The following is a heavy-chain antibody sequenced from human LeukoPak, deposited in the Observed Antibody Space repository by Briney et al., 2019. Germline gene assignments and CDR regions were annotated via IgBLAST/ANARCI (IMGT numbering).Heavy chain of an antibody. Sequence: SETLSLTCAVYGGSFSGYYWSWIRQPPGKGLEWIGEINHSGSTNYNPPLKSRVTISVDTSKNQFSLKLSSVTAADTAVYYCVRGYSGYEIWRVFVYWGQGTLVTVSS. V-gene: IGHV4-34*01. D-gene: IGHD5-12*01. CDR1: GGSFSGYY. J-gene: IGHJ4*02. CDR2: INHSGST. CDR3: VRGYSGYEIWRVFVY.